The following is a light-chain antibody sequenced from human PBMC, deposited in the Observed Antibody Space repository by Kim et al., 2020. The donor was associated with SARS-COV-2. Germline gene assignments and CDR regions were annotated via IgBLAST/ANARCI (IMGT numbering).Light chain of an antibody. Sequence: APGATARMTCGGNNIETKSVHWYQQKPGQAPILVIYFDSDRPSGIPERFSGSNSGNTATLTISRVEAANEADYYCQVWDGSSDHVVFGGGTQLTVL. CDR3: QVWDGSSDHVV. CDR1: NIETKS. CDR2: FDS. V-gene: IGLV3-21*04. J-gene: IGLJ2*01.